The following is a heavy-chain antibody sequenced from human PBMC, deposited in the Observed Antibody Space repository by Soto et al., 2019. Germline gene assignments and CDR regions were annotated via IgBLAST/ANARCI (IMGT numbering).Heavy chain of an antibody. CDR1: GFTFSSYG. CDR2: ISYDGSNK. Sequence: GGSLRLSCAASGFTFSSYGMHWVRQAPGKGLEWVAVISYDGSNKYYADSVKGRFTISRDNSKNTLYLQMNSLRAEDTAVYYGAKGGIAAAGPLIFNYWGQGTLVTISS. D-gene: IGHD6-13*01. V-gene: IGHV3-30*18. CDR3: AKGGIAAAGPLIFNY. J-gene: IGHJ4*02.